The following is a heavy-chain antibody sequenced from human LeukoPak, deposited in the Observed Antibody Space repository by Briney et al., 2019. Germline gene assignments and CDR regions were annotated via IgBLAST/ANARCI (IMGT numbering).Heavy chain of an antibody. V-gene: IGHV4-59*01. CDR1: GGSISSYY. CDR2: IYYNGST. J-gene: IGHJ5*02. D-gene: IGHD3-10*01. CDR3: ARGGYYGSGNDFRFDP. Sequence: SETLSLTCTVSGGSISSYYWSWIRQPPGKGLEWIGYIYYNGSTNYNPSLKSRVTISVETSKNQFSLKLKSVTAADTAVYYCARGGYYGSGNDFRFDPWGQGTLVTVSS.